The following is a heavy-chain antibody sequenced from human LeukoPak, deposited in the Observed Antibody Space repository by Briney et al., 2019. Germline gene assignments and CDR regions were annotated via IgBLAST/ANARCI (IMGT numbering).Heavy chain of an antibody. CDR3: AKRVNIVGGYFDY. D-gene: IGHD1-26*01. V-gene: IGHV3-23*01. CDR1: GFTFSSYA. CDR2: MSSSAGST. J-gene: IGHJ4*02. Sequence: GGSLRLSCEASGFTFSSYAMSWVRQAPGKGLEWVSVMSSSAGSTYYADSVKGRFTISRDNSKNTLYLQMNSLRAEDTAVYYCAKRVNIVGGYFDYWGQGTLVTVSS.